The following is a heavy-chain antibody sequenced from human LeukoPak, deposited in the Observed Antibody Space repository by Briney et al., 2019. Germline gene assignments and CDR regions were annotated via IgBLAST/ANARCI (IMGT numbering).Heavy chain of an antibody. D-gene: IGHD1-7*01. CDR2: IWYDGSNK. Sequence: QTGGSLRLSCAASGFTFSSYDMHWVRQAPGKGLEWVAVIWYDGSNKYYADSVKGRFTISRDNSKNTLYLQMNSLRAEDTAVYYCARETGTTNYYYYYGMDVWGQGTTVTVSS. CDR3: ARETGTTNYYYYYGMDV. J-gene: IGHJ6*02. V-gene: IGHV3-33*01. CDR1: GFTFSSYD.